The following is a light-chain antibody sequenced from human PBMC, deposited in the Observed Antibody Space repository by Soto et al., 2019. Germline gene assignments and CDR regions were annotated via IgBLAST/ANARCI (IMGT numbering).Light chain of an antibody. CDR3: QQYKQWPVG. V-gene: IGKV3-15*01. CDR1: QSVNSN. J-gene: IGKJ4*01. CDR2: GAS. Sequence: LVMTQSPDTLSVSPGERATLSCRASQSVNSNLAWYQQKLGQAPRLLIYGASTRATDIPPRFSGSGSGTEFTLTISSLQSEDFGLYYCQQYKQWPVGFGGGTKVDI.